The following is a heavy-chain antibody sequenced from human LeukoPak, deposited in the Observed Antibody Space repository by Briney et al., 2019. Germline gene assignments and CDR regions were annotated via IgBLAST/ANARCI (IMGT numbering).Heavy chain of an antibody. CDR3: VRSGPQYNWNDDY. CDR1: GYTFSRYG. Sequence: ASVKGCCKASGYTFSRYGISWVRQTPGQGLEWMGWIGANNGNTNYAQKFQGRVTMTTDPSTSTAYMEVTNLRSDDTAVYYCVRSGPQYNWNDDYWGQGTLVTVSS. D-gene: IGHD1-1*01. V-gene: IGHV1-18*01. CDR2: IGANNGNT. J-gene: IGHJ4*02.